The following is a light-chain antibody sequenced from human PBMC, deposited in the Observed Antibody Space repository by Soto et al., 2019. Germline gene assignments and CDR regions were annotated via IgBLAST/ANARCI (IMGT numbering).Light chain of an antibody. J-gene: IGKJ2*02. Sequence: EIVLTQSPGTLSLSPGERATLSCRASQSVSSSYLAWYQQKPGQAPRLLIYGASSRATGIPDRFSGSGSGTDFTLTFSRLEPEDFAVYYCQPYGSSPRTFGQGTKLEIK. V-gene: IGKV3-20*01. CDR3: QPYGSSPRT. CDR2: GAS. CDR1: QSVSSSY.